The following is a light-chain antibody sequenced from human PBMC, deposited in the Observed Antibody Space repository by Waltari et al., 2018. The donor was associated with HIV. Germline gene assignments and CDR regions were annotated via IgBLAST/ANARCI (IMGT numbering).Light chain of an antibody. CDR1: QRLRGAY. J-gene: IGKJ5*01. CDR3: QQYGYSPRT. Sequence: EIELTHSPGILTLTPGESATLSCGARQRLRGAYLGWHQQKPGQPPRLLIYGTSNRATGIPDRFSGTGSGTNFTLIITRLEPEDFAVYYCQQYGYSPRTFGQGTRLEIK. V-gene: IGKV3-20*01. CDR2: GTS.